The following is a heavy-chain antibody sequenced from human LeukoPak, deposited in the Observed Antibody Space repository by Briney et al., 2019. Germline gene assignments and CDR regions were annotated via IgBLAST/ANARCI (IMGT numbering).Heavy chain of an antibody. CDR1: GGSISSSNYC. CDR2: IFNSGST. D-gene: IGHD4-17*01. Sequence: SETLSLTCTVSGGSISSSNYCWGWIRQPPGKGLEWIGYIFNSGSTYYNPSLKSRVTILVDTSKNQFSLKLNSVTPEDTAVYYCARDRGTTALDYWGQGTLVTVSS. J-gene: IGHJ4*02. CDR3: ARDRGTTALDY. V-gene: IGHV4-39*07.